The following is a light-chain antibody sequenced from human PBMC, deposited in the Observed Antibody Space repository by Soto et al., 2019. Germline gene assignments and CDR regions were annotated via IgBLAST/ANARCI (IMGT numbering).Light chain of an antibody. CDR1: NSDVGGYNY. J-gene: IGLJ1*01. CDR2: DVS. Sequence: QSVLTQPASVSESPGQSITISCSGTNSDVGGYNYVSWYQQHPGKAPKLMIYDVSYRPSGISNRFSGSKSDNTASLTISGLQAEDEADYYCSSYTTSSLYVFGTGTKVTVL. V-gene: IGLV2-14*01. CDR3: SSYTTSSLYV.